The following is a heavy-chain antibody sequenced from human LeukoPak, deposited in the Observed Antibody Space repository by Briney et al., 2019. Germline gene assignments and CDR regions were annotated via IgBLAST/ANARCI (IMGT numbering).Heavy chain of an antibody. V-gene: IGHV3-33*05. CDR2: IQNDASTK. CDR3: ARELSQIVWGGLDY. Sequence: GGSLRLSCAASGFIFSHYGMHWVRQAPGKGLEWVAVIQNDASTKNFADSVKGRFTISRDNSKNTVFLQMNSLRVEDTAVYYCARELSQIVWGGLDYGGQGTLVSVSS. D-gene: IGHD2-21*01. J-gene: IGHJ4*02. CDR1: GFIFSHYG.